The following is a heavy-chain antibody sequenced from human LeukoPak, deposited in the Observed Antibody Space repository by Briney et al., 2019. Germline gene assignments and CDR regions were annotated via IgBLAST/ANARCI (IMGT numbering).Heavy chain of an antibody. V-gene: IGHV3-30-3*01. Sequence: GGSLRLSCAASGFTFSSYAMHWVRQAPGKGLEWVAVISYDGSNKYYADSVKGRFTISRDNSKNTLYLQMNSLRAEDTAVYYCARGTMAGARGADYWGQGTLVTVSS. J-gene: IGHJ4*02. CDR1: GFTFSSYA. D-gene: IGHD1-26*01. CDR3: ARGTMAGARGADY. CDR2: ISYDGSNK.